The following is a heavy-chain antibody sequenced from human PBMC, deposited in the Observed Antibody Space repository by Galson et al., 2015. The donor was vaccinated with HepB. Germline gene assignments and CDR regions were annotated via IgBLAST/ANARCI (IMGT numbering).Heavy chain of an antibody. CDR1: GGSISGYY. D-gene: IGHD6-13*01. Sequence: ETLSLTCTVSGGSISGYYWNWIRQPPGKGLEWIGYIYYSGSTNYNPSLKSRVTISVDTSKNQFSLKLSSVTAADTAVYYCARGRDSSIWYLDYWGQGTLVTVSS. V-gene: IGHV4-59*01. CDR2: IYYSGST. J-gene: IGHJ4*02. CDR3: ARGRDSSIWYLDY.